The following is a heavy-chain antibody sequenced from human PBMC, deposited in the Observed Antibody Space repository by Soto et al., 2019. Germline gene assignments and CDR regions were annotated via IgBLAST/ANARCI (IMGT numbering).Heavy chain of an antibody. CDR1: GFSLSTSGVG. CDR3: AHRRGISRAFDI. Sequence: SGPTLVKPTQTLTLTCTFSGFSLSTSGVGVGWIRQPPGKALEWLALIYWNDDKRYSTSLKSRLTITKDTAKNQVVLTMTTMDPVDTATYYCAHRRGISRAFDIWGQGTMVTVSS. D-gene: IGHD2-15*01. V-gene: IGHV2-5*01. CDR2: IYWNDDK. J-gene: IGHJ3*02.